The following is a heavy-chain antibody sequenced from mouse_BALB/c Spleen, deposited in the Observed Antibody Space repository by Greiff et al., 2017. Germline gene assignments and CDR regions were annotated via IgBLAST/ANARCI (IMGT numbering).Heavy chain of an antibody. D-gene: IGHD1-2*01. CDR3: ARDTTATAWFAY. CDR2: IYPYNGGT. V-gene: IGHV1S29*02. CDR1: GYTFTDYN. Sequence: EVQLQQSGPELVKPGASVKISCKASGYTFTDYNMHWVKQSHGKSLEWIGYIYPYNGGTGYNQKFKSKATLTVDNSSSTAYMELRSLTSEDSAVYYCARDTTATAWFAYWGQGTLVTVSA. J-gene: IGHJ3*01.